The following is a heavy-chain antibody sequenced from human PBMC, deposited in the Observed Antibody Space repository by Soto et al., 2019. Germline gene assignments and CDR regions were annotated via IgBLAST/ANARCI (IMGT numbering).Heavy chain of an antibody. CDR1: GFTFITYA. CDR3: ARDPYASTTVTIMEY. Sequence: EVQLVESGGGLVQPGVSLRLSCAASGFTFITYAMNWVRQAPWKGLEWVSYISHKSSAIYHADSVKGRFTISRDNAKNSLYLQMTSLRDEDTAVYYCARDPYASTTVTIMEYWGQGTLVTVSS. V-gene: IGHV3-48*02. CDR2: ISHKSSAI. J-gene: IGHJ4*02. D-gene: IGHD4-17*01.